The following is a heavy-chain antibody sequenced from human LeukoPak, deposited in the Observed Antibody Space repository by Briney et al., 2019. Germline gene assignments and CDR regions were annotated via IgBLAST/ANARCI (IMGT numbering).Heavy chain of an antibody. CDR1: GFTFSSYA. D-gene: IGHD2-2*01. CDR2: ISGSGGST. J-gene: IGHJ4*02. Sequence: GGSLRLSCAASGFTFSSYAMSWVRQAPGKGLEWVSAISGSGGSTYYADSVKGRFTISRDNSKNTLYLQMKSLRAEDTAVYYCAKTGEGHVVPAAFFDYWGQGTLVTVSS. CDR3: AKTGEGHVVPAAFFDY. V-gene: IGHV3-23*01.